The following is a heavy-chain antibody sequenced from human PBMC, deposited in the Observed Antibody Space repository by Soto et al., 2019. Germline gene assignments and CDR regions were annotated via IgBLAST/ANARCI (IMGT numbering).Heavy chain of an antibody. Sequence: SETLSLTCSVSGGPISSSSYYWGWIRQAPGKGLEWLATIYYTGYTYHNPSLKSHVTISVDTSKDQFSLVLTSVTAADTALYYCARSAIATPWFFDLWGRGTLVTVSS. D-gene: IGHD5-18*01. CDR2: IYYTGYT. CDR1: GGPISSSSYY. V-gene: IGHV4-39*01. CDR3: ARSAIATPWFFDL. J-gene: IGHJ2*01.